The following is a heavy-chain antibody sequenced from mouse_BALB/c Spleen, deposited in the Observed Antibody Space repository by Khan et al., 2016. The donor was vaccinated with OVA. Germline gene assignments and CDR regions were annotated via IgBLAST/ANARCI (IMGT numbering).Heavy chain of an antibody. CDR1: GYAFTDYN. V-gene: IGHV1-18*01. D-gene: IGHD1-1*01. CDR3: ARGGFGSSFAY. CDR2: ITPNNGGT. J-gene: IGHJ3*01. Sequence: VRLQQSGPELVKPGASVKIPCKASGYAFTDYNMDWVKQSHGKSLEWIGDITPNNGGTIYNQNFKGKATLTVDKSSSTAYMELRSLTSEEPAVSYCARGGFGSSFAYWGQGTLVTVS.